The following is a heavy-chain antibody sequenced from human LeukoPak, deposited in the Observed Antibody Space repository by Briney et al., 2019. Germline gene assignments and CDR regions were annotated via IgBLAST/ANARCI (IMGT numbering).Heavy chain of an antibody. J-gene: IGHJ4*02. CDR3: VRVRSSSWYFDL. Sequence: GGSLRLSCAASGFTVGSNYMNWVRQAPGKGLEWVSILFGSCRTYYADALKDRCTISRDNSKKTLFLQMNNMRTEDTAIYYCVRVRSSSWYFDLWGQGTLVTVSS. V-gene: IGHV3-66*02. CDR1: GFTVGSNY. D-gene: IGHD6-13*01. CDR2: LFGSCRT.